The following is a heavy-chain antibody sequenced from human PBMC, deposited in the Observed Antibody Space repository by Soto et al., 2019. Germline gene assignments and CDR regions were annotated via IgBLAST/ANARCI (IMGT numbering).Heavy chain of an antibody. D-gene: IGHD2-2*01. CDR2: IKHDGSEK. Sequence: EVQLVESGGGLVQPGGSLRLSCAASGFTFSTYWMTWVRQAPGKGLEWVANIKHDGSEKHYVDSVKGRFSISRDNAKNSLFLQMNTLRAEDTAVYYCAREWSDQLEIDYWGQGILVTVSS. V-gene: IGHV3-7*01. J-gene: IGHJ4*02. CDR1: GFTFSTYW. CDR3: AREWSDQLEIDY.